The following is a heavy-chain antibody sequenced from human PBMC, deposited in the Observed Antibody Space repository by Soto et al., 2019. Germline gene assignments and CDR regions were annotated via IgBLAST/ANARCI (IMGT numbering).Heavy chain of an antibody. CDR1: GYTFKTYD. D-gene: IGHD2-8*01. Sequence: VQVVQSGAEVKKPGASVKVSCEASGYTFKTYDIYWVRQAPGQGLEWMGRISAFNGSTEYAQNLQGRVTMTADTSTSTAHMELRSLTSDDTAVYYCARGRRYCPIVVCYLTRQADVWGQGTTVTVSS. CDR2: ISAFNGST. CDR3: ARGRRYCPIVVCYLTRQADV. V-gene: IGHV1-18*01. J-gene: IGHJ6*02.